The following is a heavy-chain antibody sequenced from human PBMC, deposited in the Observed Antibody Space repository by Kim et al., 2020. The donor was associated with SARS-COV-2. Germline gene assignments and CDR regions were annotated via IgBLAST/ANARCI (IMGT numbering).Heavy chain of an antibody. CDR3: AREGIRMPTNPFDY. Sequence: SVKVSCKASGSTFSSYTISWVRQAPGQGLEWMGGIIPFFGTANYAQKFQGRLTITADESTSTTYMELSSLRSEDTAVYYCAREGIRMPTNPFDYWGQGTLVTVSS. CDR1: GSTFSSYT. D-gene: IGHD1-1*01. CDR2: IIPFFGTA. J-gene: IGHJ4*02. V-gene: IGHV1-69*13.